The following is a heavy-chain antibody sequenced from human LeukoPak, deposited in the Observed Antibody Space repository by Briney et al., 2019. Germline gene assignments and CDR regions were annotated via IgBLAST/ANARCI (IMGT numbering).Heavy chain of an antibody. CDR1: GFSFNSYA. V-gene: IGHV3-30*02. CDR3: AKIYGTVTTDY. J-gene: IGHJ4*02. D-gene: IGHD4-17*01. CDR2: IRYDGSNK. Sequence: GGSLRLSCAASGFSFNSYAMHWVRQAPGKGLEWVAFIRYDGSNKYYADSVKGRFTISRDNSKNTLYLQMNSLRAEDTAVYYCAKIYGTVTTDYWGQGTLVTVSS.